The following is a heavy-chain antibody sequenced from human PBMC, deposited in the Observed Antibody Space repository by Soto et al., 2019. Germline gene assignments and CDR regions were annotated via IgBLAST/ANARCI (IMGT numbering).Heavy chain of an antibody. CDR1: GGSINSYY. CDR3: ARGPGGFGDFSLDY. J-gene: IGHJ4*02. D-gene: IGHD3-10*01. Sequence: QVQLQESGPGLVKPSETLSLTCTVSGGSINSYYWSWIRQPAGKGLEWIGRIYSGGSTNYNPSLKSRLTVSVDTSKNQFSLKLTSVTAADTAVYYSARGPGGFGDFSLDYWGQGTLVTVSS. CDR2: IYSGGST. V-gene: IGHV4-4*07.